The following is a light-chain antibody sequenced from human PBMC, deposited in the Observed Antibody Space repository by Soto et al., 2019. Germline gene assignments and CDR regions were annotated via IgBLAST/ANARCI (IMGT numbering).Light chain of an antibody. CDR1: HTISSSY. V-gene: IGKV3-20*01. CDR2: GIS. J-gene: IGKJ1*01. CDR3: QQYVTSSPRT. Sequence: EIVLTQSPGTLSLSPGERATLSCRASHTISSSYLAWYQQKPGQAPRLLMYGISRRATGIPDRFSGSGSGTDFTLTITRLEHEDFAVYYCQQYVTSSPRTLGQGTKVDIK.